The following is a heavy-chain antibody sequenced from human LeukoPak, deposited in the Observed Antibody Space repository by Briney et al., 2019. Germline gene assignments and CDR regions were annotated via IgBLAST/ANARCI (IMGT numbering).Heavy chain of an antibody. CDR3: AGEGIVVVPAAATIDY. CDR2: INPNSGGT. CDR1: GYTFTSYY. D-gene: IGHD2-2*01. J-gene: IGHJ4*02. Sequence: ASVKVSCKASGYTFTSYYMHWVRQAPGQGLEWMGWINPNSGGTNYAQKFQGRVTMTRDTSISTAYMELSRLRSDDTAVYYCAGEGIVVVPAAATIDYWGQGTLVTVSS. V-gene: IGHV1-2*02.